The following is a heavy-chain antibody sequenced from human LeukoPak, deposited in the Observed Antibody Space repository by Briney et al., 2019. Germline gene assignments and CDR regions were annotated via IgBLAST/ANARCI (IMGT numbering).Heavy chain of an antibody. Sequence: TFTXYYIXXVRQAPGQEGEXXXWINANSGGTKYAQKFQGRVTITRDTSISTAYMEFRRLRSDDTAVYYCARDSSGSYRIAFDKWGQGTMVTVSS. J-gene: IGHJ3*02. CDR3: ARDSSGSYRIAFDK. D-gene: IGHD1-26*01. V-gene: IGHV1-2*02. CDR2: INANSGGT. CDR1: TFTXYY.